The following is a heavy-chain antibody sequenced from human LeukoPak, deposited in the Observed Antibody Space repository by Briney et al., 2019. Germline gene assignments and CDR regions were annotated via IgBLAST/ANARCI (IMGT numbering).Heavy chain of an antibody. V-gene: IGHV3-21*01. J-gene: IGHJ2*01. D-gene: IGHD2-2*01. CDR2: ISSSSSYI. Sequence: PGGSLRLSCAASGFTFSSYSINWVRQAPGKGLEWVSSISSSSSYIYYADSVKGRFTISRDNAKNSLYLQMNSLRAEDTAVYYCASPGDCSSTSCLYWYFDLWGRGTLVTVSS. CDR1: GFTFSSYS. CDR3: ASPGDCSSTSCLYWYFDL.